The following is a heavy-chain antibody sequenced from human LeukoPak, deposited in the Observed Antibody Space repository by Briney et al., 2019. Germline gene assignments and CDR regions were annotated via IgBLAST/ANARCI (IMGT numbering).Heavy chain of an antibody. Sequence: GGSLRLSCAASGFTFSSYGMHWVRQAPGKGLEWVAFIRYDGSSKYYADSVKGRFTISRDNAKNSLYLQMSSLRAEDTALYLCAGGDRNGWYFYYWGQGTLVTVSS. CDR2: IRYDGSSK. D-gene: IGHD6-19*01. J-gene: IGHJ4*02. V-gene: IGHV3-30*02. CDR3: AGGDRNGWYFYY. CDR1: GFTFSSYG.